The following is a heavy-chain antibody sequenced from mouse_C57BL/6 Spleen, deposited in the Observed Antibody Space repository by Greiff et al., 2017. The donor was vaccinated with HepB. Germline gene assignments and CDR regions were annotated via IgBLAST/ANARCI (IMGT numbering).Heavy chain of an antibody. CDR1: GYTFTSYW. Sequence: QVQLQQPGAELVKPGASVKLSCKASGYTFTSYWMHWVKQRPGQGLEWIGMIHPNSGSTNYNEKFKRKATLTVDKSSSTAYMQLSSLTSEDSAVYYCARGEYYTDYWGQGTTLTVSS. V-gene: IGHV1-64*01. D-gene: IGHD2-12*01. J-gene: IGHJ2*01. CDR3: ARGEYYTDY. CDR2: IHPNSGST.